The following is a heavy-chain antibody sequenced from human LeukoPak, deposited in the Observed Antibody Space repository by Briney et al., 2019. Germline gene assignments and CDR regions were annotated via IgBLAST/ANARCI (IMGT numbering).Heavy chain of an antibody. D-gene: IGHD6-13*01. CDR2: ISSSSSSTI. CDR3: ARWPAAGTGYFQH. J-gene: IGHJ1*01. V-gene: IGHV3-48*01. Sequence: GGSLRLSCAASGFTFSSYGMNWVRQAPGKGLEWVSFISSSSSSTIYYADSVKGRFTISRDNAKNSLYLQMNSLRAEDTAVYYCARWPAAGTGYFQHWGQGTLVTVSS. CDR1: GFTFSSYG.